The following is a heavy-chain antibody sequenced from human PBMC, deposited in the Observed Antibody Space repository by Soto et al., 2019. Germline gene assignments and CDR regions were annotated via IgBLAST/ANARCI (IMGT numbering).Heavy chain of an antibody. CDR1: GGSFSGYY. J-gene: IGHJ3*02. D-gene: IGHD2-15*01. CDR3: ARTDQRGWAFDI. CDR2: INHSGST. V-gene: IGHV4-34*01. Sequence: TLSLPCAVSGGSFSGYYWSWIRQPPGKGLEWIGEINHSGSTNYNPSLKSRVTISVDTSKNQFSLKLSSVTAADTAVYYCARTDQRGWAFDIWGQGTMVTVSS.